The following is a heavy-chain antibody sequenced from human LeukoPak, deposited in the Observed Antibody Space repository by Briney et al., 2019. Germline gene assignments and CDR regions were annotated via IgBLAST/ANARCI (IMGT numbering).Heavy chain of an antibody. CDR2: ISSSSSTI. CDR1: GFTFSSYS. Sequence: PGGSLRLSCAASGFTFSSYSMNWVRQAPGKGLEWVSYISSSSSTIYYADSVKGRFTISRDNAKNSLYLQMNSLGAEDTAVYYCAGDYCRSTTCRFDYWGQGTLVTVSS. D-gene: IGHD2-2*01. V-gene: IGHV3-48*04. CDR3: AGDYCRSTTCRFDY. J-gene: IGHJ4*02.